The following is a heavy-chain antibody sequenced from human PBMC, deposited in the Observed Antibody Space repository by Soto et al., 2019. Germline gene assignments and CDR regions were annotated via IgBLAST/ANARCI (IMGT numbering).Heavy chain of an antibody. V-gene: IGHV3-23*01. Sequence: GGSLRLSCAASGFTFSSYAMSWVRQAPGKGLEWVSAISGSGGSTYYADSVKGRFTISRDNSKNTLYLQMNSLRAEDTAVYYCAKTPLINWNEEGYNWFDPWGQGTLVTVSS. CDR2: ISGSGGST. D-gene: IGHD1-20*01. J-gene: IGHJ5*02. CDR1: GFTFSSYA. CDR3: AKTPLINWNEEGYNWFDP.